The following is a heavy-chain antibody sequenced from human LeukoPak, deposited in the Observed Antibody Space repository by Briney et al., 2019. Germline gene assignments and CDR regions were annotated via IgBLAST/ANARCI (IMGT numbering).Heavy chain of an antibody. Sequence: ASVTVSCKASGYTFTGYYMHWVRQAPGQGLEWMGWINPNSGGTNYAQKFQGRVTMTRDTSISTAYMELSRLRSDDTAVYYCARDVEAVAGTRLDYYYYGMDVWGQGTTVTVSS. CDR2: INPNSGGT. D-gene: IGHD6-19*01. CDR1: GYTFTGYY. J-gene: IGHJ6*02. V-gene: IGHV1-2*02. CDR3: ARDVEAVAGTRLDYYYYGMDV.